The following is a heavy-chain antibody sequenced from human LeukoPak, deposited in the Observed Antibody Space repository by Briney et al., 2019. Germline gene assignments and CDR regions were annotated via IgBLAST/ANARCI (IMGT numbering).Heavy chain of an antibody. CDR1: GYTFTTYG. V-gene: IGHV1-18*01. Sequence: GASVKVSCKASGYTFTTYGITWVRQAPGQGLEWMGWISAYNGNTNYAQKLQGRVTMTTDTSTSTAYMELRSLRSDDTAVYYCARDGSCSSTSCYIQYYYYYYYMDVWGKGTTVTVSS. CDR2: ISAYNGNT. J-gene: IGHJ6*03. D-gene: IGHD2-2*02. CDR3: ARDGSCSSTSCYIQYYYYYYYMDV.